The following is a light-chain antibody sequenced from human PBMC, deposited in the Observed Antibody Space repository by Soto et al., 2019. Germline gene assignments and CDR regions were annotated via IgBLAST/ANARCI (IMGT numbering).Light chain of an antibody. CDR3: QQYGSSRWT. CDR2: GAS. J-gene: IGKJ1*01. CDR1: QSVSSSY. V-gene: IGKV3-20*01. Sequence: ELVFTQSPGTLSFSPGERATLSCRASQSVSSSYLAWYQQKPGQAPRLLIYGASSRATGIPDRFSGSGSGTDFTLTISRLEPEDFAVYYCQQYGSSRWTFGQGTKVDIK.